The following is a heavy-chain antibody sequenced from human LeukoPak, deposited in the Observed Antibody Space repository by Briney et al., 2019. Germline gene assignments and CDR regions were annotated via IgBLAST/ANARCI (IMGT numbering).Heavy chain of an antibody. V-gene: IGHV3-74*01. CDR3: ARDHYRGSDY. Sequence: PGGSLTHLCAASGFSFSSYWLHWVRQAPGKGLVWVSRINSDGSSTSYADSVKGRFTISRDNAKNTLYLQMNSLRAEDTAVYYCARDHYRGSDYWGQGTGVSVSS. CDR2: INSDGSST. CDR1: GFSFSSYW. J-gene: IGHJ4*02. D-gene: IGHD1-26*01.